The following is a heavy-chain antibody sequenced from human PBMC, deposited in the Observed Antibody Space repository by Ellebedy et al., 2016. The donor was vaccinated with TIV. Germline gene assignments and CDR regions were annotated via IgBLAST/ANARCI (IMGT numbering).Heavy chain of an antibody. J-gene: IGHJ5*02. CDR2: IDPSDSYT. D-gene: IGHD3-16*01. Sequence: GESLKISCKGSGYNFATYWIAWVRQMPGKGLEWMGMIDPSDSYTYYSPSFEGHVTISADKSISTAYLQWSSLKASDTAMYYCAAGGIGGSTDRFDPWGQGTLVSVSS. CDR1: GYNFATYW. V-gene: IGHV5-10-1*01. CDR3: AAGGIGGSTDRFDP.